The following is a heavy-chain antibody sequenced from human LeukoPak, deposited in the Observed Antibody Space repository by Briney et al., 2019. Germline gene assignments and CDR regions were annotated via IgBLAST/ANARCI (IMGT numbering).Heavy chain of an antibody. CDR1: GGSFSGYY. CDR2: INHSGST. D-gene: IGHD3-9*01. V-gene: IGHV4-34*01. Sequence: PSETLSLTCAVYGGSFSGYYWSWIRQPPGKGLEWIGEINHSGSTNYNPSLKSRVTISVDTSKNQFSLKLSSVTAADTAVYYCARDGYFDWLSPQKYFDYWGQGTLVTVS. J-gene: IGHJ4*02. CDR3: ARDGYFDWLSPQKYFDY.